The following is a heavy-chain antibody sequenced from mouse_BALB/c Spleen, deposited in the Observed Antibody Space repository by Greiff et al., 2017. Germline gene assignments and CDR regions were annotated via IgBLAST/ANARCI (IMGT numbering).Heavy chain of an antibody. CDR1: GYTFTSYW. Sequence: QVQLQQPGAELVRPGASVKLSCKASGYTFTSYWINWVKQRPGQGLEWIGNIYPSDSYTNYNQKFKDKATLTVDKSSSTAYMQLSSPTSEDSAVYCCTKWGFDYWGQGTTLTVSS. CDR2: IYPSDSYT. V-gene: IGHV1-69*02. CDR3: TKWGFDY. J-gene: IGHJ2*01.